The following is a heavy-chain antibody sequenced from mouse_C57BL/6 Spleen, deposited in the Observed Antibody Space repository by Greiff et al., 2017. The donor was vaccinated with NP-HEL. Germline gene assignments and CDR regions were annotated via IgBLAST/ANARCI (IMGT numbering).Heavy chain of an antibody. CDR1: GFTFSSYG. Sequence: EVQLQESGGDLVKPGGSLKLSCAASGFTFSSYGMSWVRQTPDKRLEWVATISSGGSYTYYPDSVKGRFTISRDNAKNTLYLQMSSLKSEDTAMYYCARRDGYFDVWGTGTTVTVSS. CDR2: ISSGGSYT. V-gene: IGHV5-6*01. J-gene: IGHJ1*03. D-gene: IGHD3-3*01. CDR3: ARRDGYFDV.